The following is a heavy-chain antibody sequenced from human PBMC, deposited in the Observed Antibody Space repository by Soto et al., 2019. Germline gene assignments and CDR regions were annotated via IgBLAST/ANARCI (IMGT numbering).Heavy chain of an antibody. CDR2: IKQDGSEK. CDR3: ASGSSSVDY. V-gene: IGHV3-7*01. CDR1: GFTFSSYW. J-gene: IGHJ4*02. Sequence: GESLKISCAASGFTFSSYWMSWVRQAPGKGLEWVANIKQDGSEKYYVDSVKGRFTISRDNAKNSLYLQMNSLRAEDTAVYYCASGSSSVDYWGQGTLVTVSS. D-gene: IGHD6-6*01.